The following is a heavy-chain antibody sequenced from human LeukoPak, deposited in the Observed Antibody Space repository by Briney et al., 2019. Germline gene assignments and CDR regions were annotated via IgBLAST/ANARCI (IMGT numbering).Heavy chain of an antibody. J-gene: IGHJ6*02. CDR2: ISSSGSNI. Sequence: GGSLRLSCAASGFTFSDYYMSWIRQAPGKGLEWVSYISSSGSNIYYADSVKGRFTISRDNAKNSLYLQMNSLRAEDTAVYYCAREGYYDSSGYASYFYGMDVWGQGTTVTVSS. CDR1: GFTFSDYY. CDR3: AREGYYDSSGYASYFYGMDV. D-gene: IGHD3-22*01. V-gene: IGHV3-11*01.